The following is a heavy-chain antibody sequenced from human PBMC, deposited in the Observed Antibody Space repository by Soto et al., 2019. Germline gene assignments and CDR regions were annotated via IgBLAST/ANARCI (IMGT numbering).Heavy chain of an antibody. CDR2: ISYDGSNK. D-gene: IGHD4-17*01. Sequence: QVQLVESGGGVVQPGRSLRLSCAASGFTFSSYAMHWVRQAPGKGLEWVAVISYDGSNKYYADSVKGRFTISRDNSKNTMYLQMNSLRAEDTAVYYCARDLQATVTRYVYYYYGMDVWGQGSTITVAS. CDR3: ARDLQATVTRYVYYYYGMDV. V-gene: IGHV3-30-3*01. CDR1: GFTFSSYA. J-gene: IGHJ6*02.